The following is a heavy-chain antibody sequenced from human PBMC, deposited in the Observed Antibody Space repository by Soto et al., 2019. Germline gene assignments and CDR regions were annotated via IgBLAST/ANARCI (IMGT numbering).Heavy chain of an antibody. CDR2: ISGSGGST. V-gene: IGHV3-23*01. CDR3: AKDKSIAARHNWFDP. J-gene: IGHJ5*02. Sequence: GGSLRLSYAASGFTFSSYAMSWVRQAPGKGLEWVSAISGSGGSTYYADSVKGRFTISRDNSKNTLYLQMNSLRAEDTAVYYCAKDKSIAARHNWFDPWGQGTLVTVSS. CDR1: GFTFSSYA. D-gene: IGHD6-6*01.